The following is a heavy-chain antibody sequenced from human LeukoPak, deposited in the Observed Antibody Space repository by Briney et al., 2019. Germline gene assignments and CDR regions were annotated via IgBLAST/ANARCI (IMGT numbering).Heavy chain of an antibody. Sequence: SGGSLRLSCAASGFTFSSYTMNWVRQAPGKGLEWVSCISSSSTNIYYADSVKGRFTISRDNAKNSLYLQMNSLRAEDTAVYYCAKDSGLVINNYYYYYGMDVWGQGTTVTVSS. J-gene: IGHJ6*02. V-gene: IGHV3-21*01. CDR2: ISSSSTNI. CDR1: GFTFSSYT. CDR3: AKDSGLVINNYYYYYGMDV. D-gene: IGHD3/OR15-3a*01.